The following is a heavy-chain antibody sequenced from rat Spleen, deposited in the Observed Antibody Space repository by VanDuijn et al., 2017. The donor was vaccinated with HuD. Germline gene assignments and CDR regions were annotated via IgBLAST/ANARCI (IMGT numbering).Heavy chain of an antibody. Sequence: EVQLAESGGGLVQPGRSLKLSCAASGFTFSDYNMAWVRQAPKKGLEWVATISYDGSSTYYRDSVKGRFTISRDNAKSTLYLQMDSLRSEDTATYYCAIERTGGYCFDYWGQGVMVTVSS. V-gene: IGHV5-7*01. CDR3: AIERTGGYCFDY. CDR1: GFTFSDYN. D-gene: IGHD4-1*01. CDR2: ISYDGSST. J-gene: IGHJ2*01.